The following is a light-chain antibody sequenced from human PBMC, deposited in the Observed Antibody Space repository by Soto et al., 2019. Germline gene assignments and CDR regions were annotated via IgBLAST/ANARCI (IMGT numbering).Light chain of an antibody. CDR1: SSDVGAYNY. V-gene: IGLV2-8*01. J-gene: IGLJ2*01. Sequence: QSVLTQPPSASGSPGQSVTISCTGTSSDVGAYNYVSWYQQHPGKAPKLMIYDVTKRPSGVPDRFSGSKSGNTASLTVSGLQAEDEAYYYCSSCAGNNAVFGGGTKLTVL. CDR3: SSCAGNNAV. CDR2: DVT.